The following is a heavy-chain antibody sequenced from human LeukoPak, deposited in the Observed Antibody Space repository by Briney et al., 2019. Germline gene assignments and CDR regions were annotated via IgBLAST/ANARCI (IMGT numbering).Heavy chain of an antibody. CDR3: ARASVAAAGP. V-gene: IGHV4-34*01. J-gene: IGHJ5*02. D-gene: IGHD6-13*01. CDR1: GGSFSGYY. CDR2: INHSGST. Sequence: PSETLSLTRAVYGGSFSGYYWSWIRQPPGKGLEWIGEINHSGSTNYNPSLKSRVTISVDTSKNQFSLKLSSVTAADTAVYYCARASVAAAGPWGRGTLVTVSS.